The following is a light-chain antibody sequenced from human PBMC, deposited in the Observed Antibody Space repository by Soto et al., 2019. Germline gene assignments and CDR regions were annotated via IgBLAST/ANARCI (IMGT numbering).Light chain of an antibody. V-gene: IGKV3D-20*02. Sequence: IVLTQSPCILPLSPGERAPISCVTRHSVSSPCLAWYQQYPDKAPRVLIYGASSRATGIPERFSGSGAGTDVTLTIRRIGTEDFEVYYYQQCSNWPPTITCGKGQRLALK. CDR2: GAS. J-gene: IGKJ5*01. CDR3: QQCSNWPPTIT. CDR1: HSVSSPC.